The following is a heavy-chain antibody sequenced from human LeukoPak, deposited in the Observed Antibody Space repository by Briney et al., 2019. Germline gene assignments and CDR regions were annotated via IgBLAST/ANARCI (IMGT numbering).Heavy chain of an antibody. CDR3: ARKISAAGRRWFDP. CDR2: IYHSGST. Sequence: PSGALSLTCAVSGGSISSGNWWSWVRQPPGKGLEWIGEIYHSGSTNYNPSLKSRVTISVDKSKNQFSLKLSSVTAADTAVYYCARKISAAGRRWFDPWGQGTLVTVSS. V-gene: IGHV4-4*02. CDR1: GGSISSGNW. J-gene: IGHJ5*02. D-gene: IGHD6-13*01.